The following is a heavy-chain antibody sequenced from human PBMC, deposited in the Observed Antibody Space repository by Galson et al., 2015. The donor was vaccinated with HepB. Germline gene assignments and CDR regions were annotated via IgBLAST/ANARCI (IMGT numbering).Heavy chain of an antibody. D-gene: IGHD1-1*01. CDR2: ISSHRSI. V-gene: IGHV3-21*01. J-gene: IGHJ4*02. CDR3: ARDDNFWSRDY. Sequence: SLRLSCATSGFTFSSFSMSWVRQAPGKGLQWVSSISSHRSIYAESLKGRFTITSDIDTSSLSLQMSSLRVEDTAVYYCARDDNFWSRDYWGQGTLVTVSS. CDR1: GFTFSSFS.